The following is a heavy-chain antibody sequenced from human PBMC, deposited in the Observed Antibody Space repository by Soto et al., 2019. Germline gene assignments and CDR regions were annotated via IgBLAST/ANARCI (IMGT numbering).Heavy chain of an antibody. CDR3: ARYYGDSLFDY. D-gene: IGHD4-17*01. CDR1: GGTFSIYA. V-gene: IGHV1-69*13. J-gene: IGHJ4*02. Sequence: SVKVSCKASGGTFSIYAISCVRQAPLQGLEWMGGIIPIFGTANYAQKFQGRVTITADESTSTAYMELSSLRSEDTAVYYCARYYGDSLFDYWGQGTLVTSPQ. CDR2: IIPIFGTA.